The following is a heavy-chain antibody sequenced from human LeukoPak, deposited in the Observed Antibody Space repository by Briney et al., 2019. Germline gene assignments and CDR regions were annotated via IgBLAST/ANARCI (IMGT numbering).Heavy chain of an antibody. J-gene: IGHJ4*02. CDR2: IWYDGSNK. Sequence: GGSLRLSCAASGFTFSSYGMHWVRKAPGKGLEWVAVIWYDGSNKYYADSVKGRFTISRNNSKNTLYLQMNSLRAEDTAVYYCAREGYSYGNFDYWGQGTLVTVSS. CDR3: AREGYSYGNFDY. D-gene: IGHD5-18*01. V-gene: IGHV3-33*01. CDR1: GFTFSSYG.